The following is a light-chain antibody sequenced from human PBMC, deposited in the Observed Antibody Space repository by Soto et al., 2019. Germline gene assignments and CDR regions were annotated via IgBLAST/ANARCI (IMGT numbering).Light chain of an antibody. CDR3: QHYNSYSEA. CDR2: KAS. CDR1: QTISSW. J-gene: IGKJ1*01. V-gene: IGKV1-5*03. Sequence: DIPMTRSPSSLSASVGDRVTITCRASQTISSWLAWYQQKPGKAPKLLIYKASTLKSGVPSRFSGSGSGTEFTLTISSLQPDDFATYYCQHYNSYSEAFGQGSKVDIK.